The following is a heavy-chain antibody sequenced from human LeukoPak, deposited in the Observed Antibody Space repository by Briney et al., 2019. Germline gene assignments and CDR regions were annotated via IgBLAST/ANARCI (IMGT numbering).Heavy chain of an antibody. V-gene: IGHV4-61*02. CDR3: ARDRPHYYDSSGYYGGRDYYYYMDV. CDR2: IYTSGST. J-gene: IGHJ6*03. Sequence: SETLSLTCTVSGGSISSGSYYWSWIRQPAGKGLEWIGRIYTSGSTNYNPSLKSRVTISVDTSKNQFSLKLSSVTAADTAVYYCARDRPHYYDSSGYYGGRDYYYYMDVWGKGTTVTVSS. D-gene: IGHD3-22*01. CDR1: GGSISSGSYY.